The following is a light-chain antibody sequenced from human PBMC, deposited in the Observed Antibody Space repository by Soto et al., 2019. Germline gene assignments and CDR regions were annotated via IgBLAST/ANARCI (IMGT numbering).Light chain of an antibody. CDR1: ENVLA. V-gene: IGKV3-20*01. Sequence: QSSDTLPVSTGERVTPSCRASENVLANVAWYQKKPGQSPRLLIYGASIRATGIPDTFSGGGSGTDFTLTISRLEPEDFAVYYCQQYGNSRWTFGQGTKVDI. CDR3: QQYGNSRWT. CDR2: GAS. J-gene: IGKJ1*01.